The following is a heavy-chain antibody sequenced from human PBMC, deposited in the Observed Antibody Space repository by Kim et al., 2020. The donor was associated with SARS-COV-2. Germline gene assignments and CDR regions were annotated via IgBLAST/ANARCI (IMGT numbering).Heavy chain of an antibody. J-gene: IGHJ5*02. V-gene: IGHV4-59*01. Sequence: SRVTISVDTSKNQFSLKLSSVTAADTAVYYCAREENYDCWSPYCRGWFDPWGQGTLVTVSS. CDR3: AREENYDCWSPYCRGWFDP. D-gene: IGHD3-3*01.